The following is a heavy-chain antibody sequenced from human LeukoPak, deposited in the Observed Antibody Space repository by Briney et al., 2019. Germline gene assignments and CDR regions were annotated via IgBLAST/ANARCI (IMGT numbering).Heavy chain of an antibody. CDR1: GYSFTSYW. CDR2: IYPGDSDT. CDR3: AGENWGLNAFDI. J-gene: IGHJ3*02. D-gene: IGHD7-27*01. V-gene: IGHV5-51*01. Sequence: ESLKISCKGSGYSFTSYWVGWVRQMPGKGLECMGIIYPGDSDTRYSPSFQGQVTISADKSISTAYLQWSSLNASDTAMYYCAGENWGLNAFDIWGQGTMVTVFS.